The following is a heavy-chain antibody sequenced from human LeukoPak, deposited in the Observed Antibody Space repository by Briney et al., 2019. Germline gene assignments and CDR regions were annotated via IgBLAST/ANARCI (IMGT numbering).Heavy chain of an antibody. Sequence: SETLSLTCAAFGGSFSGHYWTWIRQPPGKGLEWIGEINHSGGTNYNPSLKSRVTISVDTSKNQFSLKLSSLTAADTAVYYCARPTSWVNYFDPWGQGTLVTVSS. CDR3: ARPTSWVNYFDP. J-gene: IGHJ5*02. D-gene: IGHD1-7*01. V-gene: IGHV4-34*01. CDR1: GGSFSGHY. CDR2: INHSGGT.